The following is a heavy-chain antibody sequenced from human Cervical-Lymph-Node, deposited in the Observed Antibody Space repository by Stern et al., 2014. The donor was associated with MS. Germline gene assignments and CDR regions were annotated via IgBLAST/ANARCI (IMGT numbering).Heavy chain of an antibody. D-gene: IGHD3-3*01. CDR3: TTPSLDYWSGFPP. J-gene: IGHJ5*02. CDR2: FDPEEAKT. V-gene: IGHV1-24*01. CDR1: GSTLGELS. Sequence: QVQLVQSGAEVRKPGASVMVSCKISGSTLGELSIHWVRQAPGQGLEWMGGFDPEEAKTVYAQKFQGRVTMTEDTSIGTAYMELSSLASEDTAIYFCTTPSLDYWSGFPPWGQGTLVPVSS.